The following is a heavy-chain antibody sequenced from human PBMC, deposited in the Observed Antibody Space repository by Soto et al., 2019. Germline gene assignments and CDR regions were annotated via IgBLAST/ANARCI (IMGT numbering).Heavy chain of an antibody. CDR3: ASTYSGYDLYYFSY. Sequence: SEKLSLHCTVSGGSISRGGYYWSWIRQHPGKGLEWIGYIYYSGSTYSNPSLKSRVTISVDTSKNQFSLKLSSVTAADTAVYYCASTYSGYDLYYFSYSGQGSPVTGSS. CDR2: IYYSGST. J-gene: IGHJ4*02. V-gene: IGHV4-30-4*08. CDR1: GGSISRGGYY. D-gene: IGHD5-12*01.